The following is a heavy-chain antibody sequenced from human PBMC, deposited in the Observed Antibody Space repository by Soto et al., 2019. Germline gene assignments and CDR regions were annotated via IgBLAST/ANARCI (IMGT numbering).Heavy chain of an antibody. Sequence: QVQLVQSGAEVRKPGASVKVSCKASGYTFTGYYMHWVRQAPGQGLEWMGWINPNSGGTNYAQKFQGWVTMTRDTYISTAYMELSRLRSVDTAVYYCSRAYMRSPFAYWGQGTMVTVSS. CDR2: INPNSGGT. CDR3: SRAYMRSPFAY. CDR1: GYTFTGYY. J-gene: IGHJ4*02. D-gene: IGHD3-16*01. V-gene: IGHV1-2*04.